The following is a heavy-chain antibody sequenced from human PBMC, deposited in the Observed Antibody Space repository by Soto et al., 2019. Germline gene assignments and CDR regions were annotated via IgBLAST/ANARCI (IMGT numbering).Heavy chain of an antibody. CDR2: ISWDSGTI. CDR1: GFTFGDHA. CDR3: AKDTGGVWSVPRGVSYAYFGMDV. Sequence: EVHLVESGGDLVQPGGSLRLSCAASGFTFGDHAMHWVRQVPGRGLEWVSGISWDSGTIDYGDSVKGRFTISRDNAKNSLALQTDSLRPEDTGFDFCAKDTGGVWSVPRGVSYAYFGMDVWGQGTTVTVSS. J-gene: IGHJ6*02. V-gene: IGHV3-9*01. D-gene: IGHD3-3*01.